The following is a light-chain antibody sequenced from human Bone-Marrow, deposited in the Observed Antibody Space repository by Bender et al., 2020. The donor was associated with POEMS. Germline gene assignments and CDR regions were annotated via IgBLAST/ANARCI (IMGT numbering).Light chain of an antibody. V-gene: IGLV1-44*01. J-gene: IGLJ3*02. Sequence: QSVLTQPPSASGTPGQRVTISCSGSNSNIGTNAVNWYQQFPGPAPKLLIYSDNQRPSGVPDRFYAFKSGTSASLAISGIQSGEEAEYYSAAWEDGLSGGVFGGGSKLTV. CDR3: AAWEDGLSGGV. CDR2: SDN. CDR1: NSNIGTNA.